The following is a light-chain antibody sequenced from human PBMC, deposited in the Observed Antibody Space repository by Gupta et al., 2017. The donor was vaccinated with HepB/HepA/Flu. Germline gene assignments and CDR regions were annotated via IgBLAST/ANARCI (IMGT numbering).Light chain of an antibody. CDR2: GAS. V-gene: IGKV3-20*01. CDR1: QSVSSIY. Sequence: EIVLTQSPGTLSLSPGERATLSCRASQSVSSIYLAWYQQKPGQAPRLLIYGASSRAAGIPDRFSGSGSGTDFTLTISRLEPEDFAVYYCQQYGISPFTFGPGTKVDIK. J-gene: IGKJ3*01. CDR3: QQYGISPFT.